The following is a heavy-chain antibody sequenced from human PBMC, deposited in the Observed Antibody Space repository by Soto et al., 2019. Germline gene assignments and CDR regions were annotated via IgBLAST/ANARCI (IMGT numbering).Heavy chain of an antibody. J-gene: IGHJ4*02. D-gene: IGHD2-2*01. CDR2: ISYSGTT. V-gene: IGHV4-61*05. CDR1: GGSISSSSYY. Sequence: SETLSLTCTVSGGSISSSSYYWGWIRQPPGKGLEWIGYISYSGTTKYNPSLESRVTMSVDTSKNRFSLKLNSVTAADTAVYYCTSADSTPYYFDYWGQGTLVTVSS. CDR3: TSADSTPYYFDY.